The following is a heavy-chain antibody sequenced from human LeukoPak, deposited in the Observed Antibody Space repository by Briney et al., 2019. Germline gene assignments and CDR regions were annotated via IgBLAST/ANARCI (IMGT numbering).Heavy chain of an antibody. CDR2: INPNSGGT. D-gene: IGHD4-17*01. J-gene: IGHJ5*02. CDR3: ARVPAYGDYWFDP. Sequence: GASVKVSCKASGYTFNGYYMHWVRQAPGQGLEWMGWINPNSGGTNYAQKFQGRVTMTRDTSISTAYMELSRLRSDDTAVYYCARVPAYGDYWFDPWGQGTLVTVSS. V-gene: IGHV1-2*02. CDR1: GYTFNGYY.